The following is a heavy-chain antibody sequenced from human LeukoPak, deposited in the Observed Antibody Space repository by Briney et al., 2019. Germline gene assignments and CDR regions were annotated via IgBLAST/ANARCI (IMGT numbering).Heavy chain of an antibody. CDR2: ISSSSSYI. CDR3: AREALRFLVDDAFDI. V-gene: IGHV3-21*01. D-gene: IGHD3-3*01. J-gene: IGHJ3*02. CDR1: GFTFSSYS. Sequence: TGGSLRLSCAASGFTFSSYSMNWVRQAPGKGLEWVSSISSSSSYIYYADSVKGRFTISRDNAKNSLYLQMNSLRAEDTAVYYCAREALRFLVDDAFDIWGQGTMVTVSS.